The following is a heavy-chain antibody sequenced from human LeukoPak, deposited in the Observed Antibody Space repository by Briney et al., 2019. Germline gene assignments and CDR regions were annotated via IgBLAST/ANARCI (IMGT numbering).Heavy chain of an antibody. CDR1: GGTFSSYA. V-gene: IGHV1-69*01. CDR2: IIPIFGTA. CDR3: AKYSGYSYGHAIDY. D-gene: IGHD5-18*01. J-gene: IGHJ4*02. Sequence: GSSVKVSCKASGGTFSSYAISWVRQAPGQGLEWMGGIIPIFGTANYAQKFQGRVTITADESTSTAYMELSSLSAEDTAVYYCAKYSGYSYGHAIDYWGQGTLVTVSS.